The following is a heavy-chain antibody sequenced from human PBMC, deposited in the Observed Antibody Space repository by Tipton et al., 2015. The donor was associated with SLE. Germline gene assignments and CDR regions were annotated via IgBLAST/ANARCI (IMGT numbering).Heavy chain of an antibody. J-gene: IGHJ4*02. D-gene: IGHD6-19*01. V-gene: IGHV3-48*03. CDR1: GFTFSSYE. Sequence: SLRLSCAASGFTFSSYEMNWVRQAPGKGLEWVSYISSSGSTIYYADSVKGRFTISRDNAKNSLYLQMNSLRAEDTAVYYCARALSSGWYEGGDYWGQGTLVTVSS. CDR2: ISSSGSTI. CDR3: ARALSSGWYEGGDY.